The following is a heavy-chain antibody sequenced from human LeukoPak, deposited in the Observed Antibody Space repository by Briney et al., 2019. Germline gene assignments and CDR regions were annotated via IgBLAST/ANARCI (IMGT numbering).Heavy chain of an antibody. V-gene: IGHV3-21*04. CDR3: AKDLVTGSLDY. J-gene: IGHJ4*02. CDR2: LSSSGSSM. D-gene: IGHD3-10*01. CDR1: GFTFSSYS. Sequence: GGSLRLSCAASGFTFSSYSMNWVRQAPGKGLEWVSSLSSSGSSMYYADSLKGRFTISRDNSKNTLYLQMNSLRAEDTAIYYCAKDLVTGSLDYWGQGTLVTVSS.